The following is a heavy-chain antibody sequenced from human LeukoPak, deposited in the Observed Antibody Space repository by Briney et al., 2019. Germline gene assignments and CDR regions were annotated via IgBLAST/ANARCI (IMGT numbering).Heavy chain of an antibody. Sequence: PGGSLRLSCAVSGFTFSSHAKSWVRQAPGKGLEWLSGISSSGDATSHADSVRGRFSISRDNSRNTLYLQINSLRVEDTAAYYCATRNYYDSRGYYYYYFDFWGQGTLVTVSS. CDR3: ATRNYYDSRGYYYYYFDF. V-gene: IGHV3-23*01. CDR2: ISSSGDAT. D-gene: IGHD3-22*01. J-gene: IGHJ4*02. CDR1: GFTFSSHA.